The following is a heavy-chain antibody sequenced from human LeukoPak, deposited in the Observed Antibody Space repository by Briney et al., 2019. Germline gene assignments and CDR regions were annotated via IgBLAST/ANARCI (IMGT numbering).Heavy chain of an antibody. CDR2: ISSSSSTI. V-gene: IGHV3-48*04. D-gene: IGHD5-24*01. J-gene: IGHJ5*02. CDR3: ARDSEDGYNYEGYNWFDP. CDR1: GFTFSSYS. Sequence: GGSLRLSCAASGFTFSSYSMNWVRQAPGKGLGWVSYISSSSSTIYYADSVKGRFTISRDNAKNSLYLQMNSLRAEDTAVYYCARDSEDGYNYEGYNWFDPWGQGTLVTVSS.